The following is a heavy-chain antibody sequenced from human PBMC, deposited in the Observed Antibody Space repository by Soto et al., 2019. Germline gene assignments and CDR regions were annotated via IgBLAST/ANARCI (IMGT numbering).Heavy chain of an antibody. J-gene: IGHJ3*02. Sequence: EVQLVESGGGLVKPGGSLRLSCAASGFTFRRYNMNWVRQAPGKGLEWVSSISSSTTSIYDADSVKGRFIASRDNDKNSVYLQMNSLRADDAAVYFCVRGNDGDDAFEMWGQGTMVIVSS. CDR3: VRGNDGDDAFEM. V-gene: IGHV3-21*01. D-gene: IGHD1-1*01. CDR1: GFTFRRYN. CDR2: ISSSTTSI.